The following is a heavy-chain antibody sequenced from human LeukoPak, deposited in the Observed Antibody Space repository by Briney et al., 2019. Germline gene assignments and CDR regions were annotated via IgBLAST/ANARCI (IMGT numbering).Heavy chain of an antibody. D-gene: IGHD5-18*01. CDR3: ARVGYSYVINDWSRTGLGAYPTKYYYHMDV. Sequence: SETLSLTGAVYGGSFSGYYWSRIRQPPGKGLEWIGEINRSGSTNYNPSLKSRVTISGDTSKNQFSLKLSSVTAADTAVYFCARVGYSYVINDWSRTGLGAYPTKYYYHMDVWGKGTTVTVSS. J-gene: IGHJ6*03. CDR2: INRSGST. CDR1: GGSFSGYY. V-gene: IGHV4-34*01.